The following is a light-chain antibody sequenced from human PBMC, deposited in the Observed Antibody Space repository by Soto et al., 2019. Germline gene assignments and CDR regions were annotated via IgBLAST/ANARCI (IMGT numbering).Light chain of an antibody. J-gene: IGKJ4*01. Sequence: IQLTQSPSSLSASVGDSVTITCRASQGVSRYLSWYQQQPGRAPILLISGASTLQSGVPARFSGIGSGTDFTLSITSLQPADFATYYCQQLHPYPVTFGGGNKVEIK. CDR3: QQLHPYPVT. CDR1: QGVSRY. V-gene: IGKV1-9*01. CDR2: GAS.